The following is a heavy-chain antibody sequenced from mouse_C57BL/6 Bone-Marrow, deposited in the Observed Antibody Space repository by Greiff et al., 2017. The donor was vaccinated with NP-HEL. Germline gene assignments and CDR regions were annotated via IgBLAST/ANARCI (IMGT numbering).Heavy chain of an antibody. CDR2: INPNNGGT. CDR3: ARIGYGSSYPDY. CDR1: GYTFTDYN. J-gene: IGHJ2*01. D-gene: IGHD1-1*01. Sequence: EVKLQQSGPELVKPGASVKIPCKASGYTFTDYNMDWVKQSHGKSLEWIGDINPNNGGTIYNQKFKGKATLTVDKSSSTAYMELRSLTSEDTAVYYCARIGYGSSYPDYWGQGTTLTVSS. V-gene: IGHV1-18*01.